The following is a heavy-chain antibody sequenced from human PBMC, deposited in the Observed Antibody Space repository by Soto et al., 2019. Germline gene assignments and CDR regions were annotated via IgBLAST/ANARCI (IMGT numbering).Heavy chain of an antibody. CDR3: ARGQRFSDWFDP. CDR2: IYSSGNT. J-gene: IGHJ5*02. Sequence: PSETLSLTGSVPGGTISGYYWTWIRQPAGKGLEWIGRIYSSGNTKYNPSLQSRVTMSLDTSNNQFSLRLTSVTAADMAVYYCARGQRFSDWFDPWGQGTLVTVSS. V-gene: IGHV4-4*07. CDR1: GGTISGYY. D-gene: IGHD3-3*01.